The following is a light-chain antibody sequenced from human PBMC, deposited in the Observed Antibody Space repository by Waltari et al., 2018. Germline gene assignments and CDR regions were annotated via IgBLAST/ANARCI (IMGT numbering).Light chain of an antibody. Sequence: DIQMTQSPSSLSASVGATVTITCRASQSISSWLAWYQQKPGKAPKLLIYKASSLQSGVPSRFSGSGSGTDFTLTISSLQPEDFVSYFCLQYNSSPYSFGQGTKVEIK. J-gene: IGKJ2*03. CDR3: LQYNSSPYS. V-gene: IGKV1-12*01. CDR2: KAS. CDR1: QSISSW.